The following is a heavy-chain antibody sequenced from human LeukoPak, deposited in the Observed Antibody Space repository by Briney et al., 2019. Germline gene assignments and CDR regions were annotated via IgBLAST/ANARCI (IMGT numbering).Heavy chain of an antibody. CDR1: GFTFSKYG. Sequence: GGSLRLSCVASGFTFSKYGMHWVRQAPGKGLEWVAVIWYGGSNKYYADSVKGRFTISRDNSKNTLYLQMNSLRAEDTAVYYCAKDLGVRGDAFDIWGQGTMVTVSS. CDR3: AKDLGVRGDAFDI. CDR2: IWYGGSNK. J-gene: IGHJ3*02. V-gene: IGHV3-30*02. D-gene: IGHD3-10*01.